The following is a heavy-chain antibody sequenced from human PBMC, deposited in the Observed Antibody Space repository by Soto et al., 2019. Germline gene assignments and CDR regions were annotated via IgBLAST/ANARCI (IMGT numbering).Heavy chain of an antibody. D-gene: IGHD3-22*01. J-gene: IGHJ4*02. CDR3: ARDRSPSSAYWGLDY. CDR2: INPYGGAP. V-gene: IGHV1-46*01. Sequence: QVQLVQSGAEVKKPGASVKVSCKASGYTFTSTWMHWVRQAPGQGLEWMGIINPYGGAPTYAEKFQGRVTMTRDTSTATDYMELSSLRSEDTAMYYCARDRSPSSAYWGLDYWGQGTQVTVSS. CDR1: GYTFTSTW.